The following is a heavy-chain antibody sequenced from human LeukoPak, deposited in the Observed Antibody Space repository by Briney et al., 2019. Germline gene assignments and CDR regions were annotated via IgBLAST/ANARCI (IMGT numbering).Heavy chain of an antibody. CDR3: ATGPGPGPLPRDYSFDY. V-gene: IGHV1-69*05. J-gene: IGHJ4*02. D-gene: IGHD3/OR15-3a*01. Sequence: VASVKVSCKASGGTFSSYAISWVRQAPGQGIEWMGGIIPLFGVTDYAQKFQGRVTITTDESSNTAYMDLSSLRSEDTAVYYCATGPGPGPLPRDYSFDYWGQGTLVTVSS. CDR2: IIPLFGVT. CDR1: GGTFSSYA.